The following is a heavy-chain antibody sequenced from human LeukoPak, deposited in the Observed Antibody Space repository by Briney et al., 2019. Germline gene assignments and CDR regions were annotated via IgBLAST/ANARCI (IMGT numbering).Heavy chain of an antibody. D-gene: IGHD6-13*01. J-gene: IGHJ4*02. Sequence: GGSLRLSCAASGFTFSSYAMHWVRQAPGKGLEWVAVISYDGSNKYYADSVKGRFTISRDNSKNTLYLQMNSLRAEDTAVYYCARFKGIAAAGTFPSADYWGQGTLVTVSS. V-gene: IGHV3-30*04. CDR3: ARFKGIAAAGTFPSADY. CDR2: ISYDGSNK. CDR1: GFTFSSYA.